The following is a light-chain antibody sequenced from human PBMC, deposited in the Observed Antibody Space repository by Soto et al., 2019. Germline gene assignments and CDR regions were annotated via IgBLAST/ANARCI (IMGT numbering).Light chain of an antibody. CDR1: SSDVGAYNF. V-gene: IGLV2-14*01. Sequence: QSALTQPPSASGSPGQSVNISCTGTSSDVGAYNFVSWYQQHPGKAPKVIIYEVNNRPSGVSTRFSGSKSGKTASLTISGLQAEDEADYYCCSFTTTSTWLFGGGTKVTVL. CDR2: EVN. J-gene: IGLJ3*02. CDR3: CSFTTTSTWL.